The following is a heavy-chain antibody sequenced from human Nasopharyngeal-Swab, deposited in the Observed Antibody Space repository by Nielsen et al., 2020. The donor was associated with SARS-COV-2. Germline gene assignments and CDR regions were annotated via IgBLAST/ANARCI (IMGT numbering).Heavy chain of an antibody. D-gene: IGHD1-1*01. CDR2: TEIGGTT. Sequence: GESLKISCAVSGLTVSSTYMSWVRQAPGKGLEWVSVTEIGGTTHYADSVKGRFTISRDNAKNTLYLQMNSLRVEDTAVYYCVRGGLQHAFDLWGQGTIVTVSS. V-gene: IGHV3-53*01. J-gene: IGHJ3*01. CDR3: VRGGLQHAFDL. CDR1: GLTVSSTY.